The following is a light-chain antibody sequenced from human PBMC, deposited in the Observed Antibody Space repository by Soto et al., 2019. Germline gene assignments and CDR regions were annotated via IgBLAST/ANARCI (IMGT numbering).Light chain of an antibody. V-gene: IGKV3-20*01. J-gene: IGKJ1*01. CDR2: GAS. CDR1: QSVRGNS. CDR3: LQYGGSPRT. Sequence: EIVLTQSPGTLSLSPGERATISCRASQSVRGNSLAWYQHKPGQAPRLLIYGASARATGISDRFSGSGSGTDFTLTISRLEPEDFALYYCLQYGGSPRTFGQGTKV.